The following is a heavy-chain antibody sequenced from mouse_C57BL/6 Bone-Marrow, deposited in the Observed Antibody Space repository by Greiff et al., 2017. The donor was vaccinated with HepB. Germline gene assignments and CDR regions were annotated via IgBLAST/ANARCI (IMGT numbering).Heavy chain of an antibody. V-gene: IGHV5-9-1*02. CDR1: GFTFSSYA. Sequence: EVKLMESGEGLVKPGGSLKLSCAASGFTFSSYAMSWVRQTPEKRLEWVAYISSGGDYIYYADTVKGRFTISRDNARNTLYLQMSSLKSEDTAMDYCTRDKKKVVTSYYAMDYWGQGTSVTVSS. D-gene: IGHD2-3*01. CDR3: TRDKKKVVTSYYAMDY. CDR2: ISSGGDYI. J-gene: IGHJ4*01.